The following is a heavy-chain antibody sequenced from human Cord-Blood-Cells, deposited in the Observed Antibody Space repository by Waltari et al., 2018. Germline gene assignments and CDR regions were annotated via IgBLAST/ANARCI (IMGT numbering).Heavy chain of an antibody. CDR1: GYTFTGSY. CDR3: ARSYLRFLEWLLFDY. J-gene: IGHJ4*02. D-gene: IGHD3-3*01. CDR2: INPNSGGT. V-gene: IGHV1-2*02. Sequence: QVQLVQSGAEVKKPGASVKVSCKASGYTFTGSYMHWVRQAPGQGLEWMGWINPNSGGTNYAQKFQGRVTMTRDTSISTAYMELSRLRSDDTAVYYCARSYLRFLEWLLFDYWGQGTLVTVSS.